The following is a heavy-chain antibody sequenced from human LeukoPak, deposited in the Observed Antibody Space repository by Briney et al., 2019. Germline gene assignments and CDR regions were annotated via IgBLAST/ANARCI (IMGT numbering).Heavy chain of an antibody. D-gene: IGHD3-9*01. CDR3: AREYYGVIFSHYLDV. Sequence: GGSLRLSCAASGFTFSHYWMSWIRQAPGKGLEWIAYISISSSNIHYADSVRGRFTISRDNANNSLYLQLSSLRVEDTAVYYCAREYYGVIFSHYLDVWGKGTTVTVSS. V-gene: IGHV3-11*06. J-gene: IGHJ6*04. CDR1: GFTFSHYW. CDR2: ISISSSNI.